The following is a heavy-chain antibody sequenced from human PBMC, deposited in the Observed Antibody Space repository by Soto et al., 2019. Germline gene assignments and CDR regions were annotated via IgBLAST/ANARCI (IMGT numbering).Heavy chain of an antibody. Sequence: ASVKVSCKASGYTFTGYYMHWVRQAPGQGLEWMGWINPNSGGTNYAQKFQGWVTMTRDTSISTAYMELSRLRSDDTAGYYCARDRGSSTSRYYYYYGMDVWGQGTTVTVSS. CDR3: ARDRGSSTSRYYYYYGMDV. CDR2: INPNSGGT. V-gene: IGHV1-2*04. D-gene: IGHD3-16*01. J-gene: IGHJ6*02. CDR1: GYTFTGYY.